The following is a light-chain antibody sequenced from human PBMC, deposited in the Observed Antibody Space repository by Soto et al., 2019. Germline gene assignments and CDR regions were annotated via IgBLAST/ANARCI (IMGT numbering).Light chain of an antibody. V-gene: IGLV2-14*01. CDR1: SSDVGGYNY. Sequence: QSVLTQPASVSGSPGQSVTISCTGTSSDVGGYNYVSWFQQHPGNAPKLMIYDDRHRPSGVSNRFSGSKAGNAAFLTSCVLQDDDDDDYYGTSVTTLSARVFGGGTKLTVL. CDR3: TSVTTLSARV. CDR2: DDR. J-gene: IGLJ3*02.